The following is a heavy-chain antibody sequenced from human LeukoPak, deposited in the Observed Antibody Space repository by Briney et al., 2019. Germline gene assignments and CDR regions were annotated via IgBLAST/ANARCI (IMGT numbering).Heavy chain of an antibody. CDR1: GFTFSSYE. J-gene: IGHJ5*02. D-gene: IGHD3-22*01. CDR2: ISRSGSTI. CDR3: ARVFPPRLLADSSGYYQFDP. Sequence: GGSLRLSCAASGFTFSSYEMNWVRQAPGKGREWVSYISRSGSTIYYADSVKGRLTISRDNAKNSLYLQMNSLRAEDTAVYYCARVFPPRLLADSSGYYQFDPWGQGTLVTVSS. V-gene: IGHV3-48*03.